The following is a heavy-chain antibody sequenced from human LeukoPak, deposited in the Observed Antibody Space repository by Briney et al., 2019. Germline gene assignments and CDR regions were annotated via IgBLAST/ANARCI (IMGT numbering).Heavy chain of an antibody. J-gene: IGHJ4*02. CDR1: GGSISSYY. CDR3: ASAEPRGIIWYPY. D-gene: IGHD6-13*01. V-gene: IGHV4-39*07. Sequence: SETLSLTCTVSGGSISSYYWGWIRQPPGKGLEWIGSIYYSGSTYYNPSLKSRVTMSVDKSKNQFSLKLSSVTAADTAVYYCASAEPRGIIWYPYWGQGTLVTVSS. CDR2: IYYSGST.